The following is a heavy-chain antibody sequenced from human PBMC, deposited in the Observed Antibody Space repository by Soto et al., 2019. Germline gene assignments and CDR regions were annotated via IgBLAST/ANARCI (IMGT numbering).Heavy chain of an antibody. D-gene: IGHD3-3*01. CDR2: ISSSSSYT. Sequence: GGSLRLSCAASGFTFSDYYMSWISQAPGKGLEWVSYISSSSSYTYYADSVKGRFTISRDNSKNTLYLQMNSLRAEDTAVYYCAKGLFRFSRYGMDVWGQGTTVTVSS. CDR3: AKGLFRFSRYGMDV. J-gene: IGHJ6*02. V-gene: IGHV3-11*05. CDR1: GFTFSDYY.